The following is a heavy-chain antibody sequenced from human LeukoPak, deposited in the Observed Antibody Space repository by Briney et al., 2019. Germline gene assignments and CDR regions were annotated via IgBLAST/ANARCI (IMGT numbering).Heavy chain of an antibody. V-gene: IGHV3-21*01. J-gene: IGHJ6*02. CDR3: ARDHSTCGMDV. CDR1: GFTFSSHS. D-gene: IGHD2-2*01. CDR2: ISSSSSYI. Sequence: GGFLRLSCAASGFTFSSHSMNWVRQAPGKGLEWVSSISSSSSYIYYADSVKGRFTISRDNAKNSLYLQMNSLRAEDTAVYYCARDHSTCGMDVWGQGTTVTVSS.